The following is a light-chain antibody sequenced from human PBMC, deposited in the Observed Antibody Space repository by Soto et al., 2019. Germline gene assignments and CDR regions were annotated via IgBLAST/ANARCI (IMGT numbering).Light chain of an antibody. CDR3: QHYNSYSEA. CDR2: GAS. V-gene: IGKV3-20*01. J-gene: IGKJ5*01. Sequence: EIVLTQSPGTLSLSPGERATLSCRASQSVSSSYLAWYQQKPGQAPRLLIYGASSRATGIPDRFSGSGSGTEFTLTISSLQSEDFATYYCQHYNSYSEAFGQGTRLEI. CDR1: QSVSSSY.